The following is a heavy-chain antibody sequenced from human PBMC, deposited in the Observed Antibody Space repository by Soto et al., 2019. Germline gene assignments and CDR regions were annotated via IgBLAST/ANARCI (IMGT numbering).Heavy chain of an antibody. V-gene: IGHV4-39*01. CDR1: GGSISSSDYW. J-gene: IGHJ4*02. D-gene: IGHD6-13*01. CDR2: IYYTGRT. Sequence: QLQLQESGPGLVKPAETLSLTCSVSGGSISSSDYWWGWIRQPPGKGLEWIGSIYYTGRTYYNPSLMSRVQRFVDASKNQCSLRRSSVTAAGSTVYYCARQTGTGSWSLDHWGQGTLVTVSS. CDR3: ARQTGTGSWSLDH.